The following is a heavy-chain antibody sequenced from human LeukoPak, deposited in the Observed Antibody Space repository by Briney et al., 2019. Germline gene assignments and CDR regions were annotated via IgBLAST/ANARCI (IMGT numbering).Heavy chain of an antibody. D-gene: IGHD3-3*01. Sequence: GGSLRLSCAASGFTFSSYAMHWVRQAPGKGLEWVAVISYDGSNKYYADSVKGRFTISRDNSKNTLYLQMSSLRAEDTAVYYCARDASITIFGVVTHYGMDVWGQGTTVTVSS. CDR1: GFTFSSYA. CDR3: ARDASITIFGVVTHYGMDV. J-gene: IGHJ6*02. V-gene: IGHV3-30-3*01. CDR2: ISYDGSNK.